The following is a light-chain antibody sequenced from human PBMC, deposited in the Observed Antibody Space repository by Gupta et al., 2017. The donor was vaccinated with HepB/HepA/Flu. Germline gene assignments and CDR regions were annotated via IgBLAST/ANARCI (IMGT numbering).Light chain of an antibody. CDR3: SSFSYTTLIV. CDR2: DVT. Sequence: QSALTQPASVSGSPGQSTTISFTATSSDVGDYNYVSWYQQPAGNAPQLLIYDVTNRPSGISNRFAGSKSGTTASPTISGLQAEDEAYYYCSSFSYTTLIVFGGGTKVTVL. CDR1: SSDVGDYNY. J-gene: IGLJ3*02. V-gene: IGLV2-14*01.